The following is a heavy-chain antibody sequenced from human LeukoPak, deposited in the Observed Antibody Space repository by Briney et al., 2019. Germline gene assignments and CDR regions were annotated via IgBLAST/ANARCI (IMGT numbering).Heavy chain of an antibody. CDR2: IIPIFGTA. V-gene: IGHV1-69*05. CDR3: ERLSGEGMGEGFDY. J-gene: IGHJ4*02. Sequence: ASVKVSCKASGGTFSSYAISWVRQAPGQGLEWMGGIIPIFGTANYAQKFQGRVTITTDESTSTAYIELSSLRSDDTAVYYCERLSGEGMGEGFDYWGQGTLVTVSS. CDR1: GGTFSSYA. D-gene: IGHD3-16*01.